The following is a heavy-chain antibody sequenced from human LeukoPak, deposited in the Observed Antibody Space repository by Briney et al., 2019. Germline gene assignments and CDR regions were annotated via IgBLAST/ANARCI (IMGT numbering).Heavy chain of an antibody. D-gene: IGHD3-3*01. V-gene: IGHV4-30-4*01. CDR1: GGSISSGDYY. Sequence: SQTLSLTSTVSGGSISSGDYYWSWIRQPPGKGLEWIGYIYYSGSTYYNPSLKSRVTISVDTSKNQFSLKLSSVTAADTAVYYCARSIYDFWSGYSLGAFDIWGQGTMVTVSS. CDR2: IYYSGST. CDR3: ARSIYDFWSGYSLGAFDI. J-gene: IGHJ3*02.